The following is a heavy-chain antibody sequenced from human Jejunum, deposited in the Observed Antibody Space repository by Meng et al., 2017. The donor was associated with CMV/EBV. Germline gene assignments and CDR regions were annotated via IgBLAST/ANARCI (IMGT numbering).Heavy chain of an antibody. CDR2: IIPFIGTT. CDR3: ARVICGGDCYLDN. D-gene: IGHD2-21*02. Sequence: QVVLLQSGAGVKKPGSSVKVSCKVSGGTFSTDGISWVRQAPGQGLEWMGGIIPFIGTTDYAQKFQGRVTITADQSARTVYMEVRSLKSEDTGVYYCARVICGGDCYLDNWGQGTLVTVSS. V-gene: IGHV1-69*12. CDR1: GGTFSTDG. J-gene: IGHJ4*02.